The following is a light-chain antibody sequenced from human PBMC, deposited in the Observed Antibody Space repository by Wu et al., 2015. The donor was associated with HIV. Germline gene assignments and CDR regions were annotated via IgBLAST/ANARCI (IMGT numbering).Light chain of an antibody. CDR3: QQSYSNPLT. CDR2: TAA. V-gene: IGKV1-39*01. CDR1: QNIVYY. Sequence: DIQMTQSPAPLSASVGDRVTMTCRASQNIVYYLNWYQAKPGKAPKLLIYTAATLQSGVPSRFSGSGSGTDFTLTISSLQPEDFATYYCQQSYSNPLTFGQGTKPEIK. J-gene: IGKJ2*01.